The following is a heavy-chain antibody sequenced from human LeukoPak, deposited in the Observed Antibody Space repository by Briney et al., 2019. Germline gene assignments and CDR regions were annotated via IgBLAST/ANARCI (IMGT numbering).Heavy chain of an antibody. Sequence: PGGSLRLSCAASGFTFINYGMCWVRQAPGKGLVWVSRINSDGSSTSYADSVKGRFTISRDNAKNTLYLQMNSLRAEDTAVYYCASGYCSGGSCYFYGMDVWGQGTTVTVSS. V-gene: IGHV3-74*01. CDR3: ASGYCSGGSCYFYGMDV. D-gene: IGHD2-15*01. CDR2: INSDGSST. J-gene: IGHJ6*02. CDR1: GFTFINYG.